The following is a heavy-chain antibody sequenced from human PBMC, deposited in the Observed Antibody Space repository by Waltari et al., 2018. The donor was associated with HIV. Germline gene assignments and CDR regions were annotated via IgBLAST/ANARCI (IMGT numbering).Heavy chain of an antibody. D-gene: IGHD1-26*01. Sequence: DPRLVKPSETLSLICSVSGVSITSNVHSRGWIRQPPGKGLEWIGSNSDSGSTYYSPSLKSRVIISLDTSKNQFSLNLNSMTAADTAIYYCAKGAYSGSYVPHFFDYWGHGTLVTVSS. CDR2: NSDSGST. CDR1: GVSITSNVHS. CDR3: AKGAYSGSYVPHFFDY. V-gene: IGHV4-39*07. J-gene: IGHJ4*03.